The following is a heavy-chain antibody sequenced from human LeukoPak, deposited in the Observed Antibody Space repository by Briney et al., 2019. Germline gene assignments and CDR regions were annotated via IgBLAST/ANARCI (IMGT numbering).Heavy chain of an antibody. CDR2: IYPGDSDT. V-gene: IGHV5-51*01. J-gene: IGHJ4*02. Sequence: GESLKISCKGSGYSYTSYWIGWVRQMPGKGLEWMGIIYPGDSDTRYSPSFQGQVTISADKSISTAYLQWSSLKASDTAMYYCARSTYYYDSSGYYYVYWGQGTLVTVSS. CDR1: GYSYTSYW. D-gene: IGHD3-22*01. CDR3: ARSTYYYDSSGYYYVY.